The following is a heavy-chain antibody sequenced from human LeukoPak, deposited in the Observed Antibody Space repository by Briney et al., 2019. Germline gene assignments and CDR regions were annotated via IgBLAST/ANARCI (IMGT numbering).Heavy chain of an antibody. V-gene: IGHV3-7*03. CDR2: IKQDGSDK. D-gene: IGHD3-16*01. CDR3: ARGGTPRVRVAINWFDP. Sequence: GGSLRLSCAASGFTFSDYWMTWVRQAPGKGLEWVANIKQDGSDKYYVDSVKGRFTISRDNANNLLYLQMNALRAEDTAVYYCARGGTPRVRVAINWFDPWGQGSLVTVSS. J-gene: IGHJ5*02. CDR1: GFTFSDYW.